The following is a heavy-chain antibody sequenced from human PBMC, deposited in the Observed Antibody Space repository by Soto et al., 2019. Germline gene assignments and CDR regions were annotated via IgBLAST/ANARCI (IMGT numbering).Heavy chain of an antibody. CDR2: ISGSGDKT. V-gene: IGHV3-23*01. CDR3: ARASKWYGGQYFQD. J-gene: IGHJ1*01. Sequence: EVQLLQSGGGLAQPGTSLRLSCAASGFTFKYYAMTWVRQAPGKGLEWVSTISGSGDKTDYADSVKGRFRVSRDNSKDTLYLQMDRLRADDTALYYCARASKWYGGQYFQDWGQGTLVTVSS. D-gene: IGHD2-8*01. CDR1: GFTFKYYA.